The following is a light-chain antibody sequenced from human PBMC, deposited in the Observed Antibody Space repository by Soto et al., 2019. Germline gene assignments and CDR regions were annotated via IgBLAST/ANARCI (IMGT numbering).Light chain of an antibody. CDR2: DSN. CDR1: SSNIGHNY. Sequence: QSVLTQPPSVSAAPGQKVTISCSGSSSNIGHNYVSWYQQLPGTAPKLLIYDSNKRPSGIPDRFSGSKSGTSATLDITGLQTGDEADYYCGTWDTTLSAGVFGGGTKLTVL. J-gene: IGLJ2*01. CDR3: GTWDTTLSAGV. V-gene: IGLV1-51*01.